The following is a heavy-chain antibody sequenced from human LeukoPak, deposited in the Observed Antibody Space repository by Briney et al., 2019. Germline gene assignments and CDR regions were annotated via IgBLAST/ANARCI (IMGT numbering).Heavy chain of an antibody. CDR1: GGSLSSSSYY. J-gene: IGHJ4*02. V-gene: IGHV4-39*01. D-gene: IGHD2-15*01. CDR3: ATRRSGGWNFDY. CDR2: IYYSGSA. Sequence: SETLSLTRTVSGGSLSSSSYYWGWIRPPPGKGLEWIGSIYYSGSAYYIPSLKSPLTISVHTSKNQFSLSLSSVTAADTAVYYCATRRSGGWNFDYWGRGTLVTVSS.